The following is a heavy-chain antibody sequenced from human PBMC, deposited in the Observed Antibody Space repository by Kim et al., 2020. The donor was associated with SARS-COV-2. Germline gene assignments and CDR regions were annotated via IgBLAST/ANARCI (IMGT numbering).Heavy chain of an antibody. J-gene: IGHJ2*01. Sequence: YNPSLKSRVTISVDTYKNQFSRKRSSVTAADTAVYYCARDPSGSSWYVDLWGRGTLVTVSS. D-gene: IGHD1-26*01. CDR3: ARDPSGSSWYVDL. V-gene: IGHV4-39*07.